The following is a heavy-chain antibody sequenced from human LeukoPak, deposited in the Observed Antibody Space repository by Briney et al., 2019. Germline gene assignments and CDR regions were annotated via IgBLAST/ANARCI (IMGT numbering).Heavy chain of an antibody. V-gene: IGHV3-21*01. Sequence: GGSLRLSCAASGFTFSTYNMNWVRQAPGKGLEWVSTISSSSTYIFYADSVKGRFTISRDNAENSLYLQMNSLRAEDTALHYCVRQYSSSCPGGYWGQGTLVTVSS. J-gene: IGHJ4*02. CDR3: VRQYSSSCPGGY. CDR1: GFTFSTYN. CDR2: ISSSSTYI. D-gene: IGHD6-13*01.